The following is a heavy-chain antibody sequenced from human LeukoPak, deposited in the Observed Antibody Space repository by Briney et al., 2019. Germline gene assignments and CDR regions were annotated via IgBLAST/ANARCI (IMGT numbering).Heavy chain of an antibody. CDR2: IGTAGDT. D-gene: IGHD3-10*01. CDR1: GFTFSSYD. V-gene: IGHV3-13*01. Sequence: GGSLRLSCAASGFTFSSYDMHWVRQATGKGLEWVSAIGTAGDTYYPGSVKGRFTISRENVKNSLYLQMNSLRAGDTAVYYCARGRITMVRGVYYFDYWGQGTLVTVSS. J-gene: IGHJ4*02. CDR3: ARGRITMVRGVYYFDY.